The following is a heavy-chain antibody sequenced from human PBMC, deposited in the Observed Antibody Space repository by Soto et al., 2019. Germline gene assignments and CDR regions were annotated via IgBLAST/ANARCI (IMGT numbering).Heavy chain of an antibody. CDR1: GGSISSGGYY. CDR2: IYYSGST. J-gene: IGHJ4*02. V-gene: IGHV4-31*03. CDR3: ARTAEYYYDSSGYSFDY. D-gene: IGHD3-22*01. Sequence: SETLSLTCTVSGGSISSGGYYWSWIRQHPGKGLEWIGYIYYSGSTYYNPSLKSRVTISVDTSKNQFSLKLSSVTAADTAVYYCARTAEYYYDSSGYSFDYWGQGTLVTVSS.